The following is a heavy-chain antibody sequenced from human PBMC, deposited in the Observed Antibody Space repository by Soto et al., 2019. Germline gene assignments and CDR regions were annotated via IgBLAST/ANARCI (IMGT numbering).Heavy chain of an antibody. V-gene: IGHV4-39*01. J-gene: IGHJ6*03. CDR3: AAGFGELLYMDV. CDR2: IYYSGST. Sequence: SETLSLSCSVSGGSISSSSYYWGWIRQPPGKGLEWIGSIYYSGSTYYNPSLKSRVTISVDTSKNQFSLKLSSVTAADTAVYYCAAGFGELLYMDVWGKGTTVTVSS. D-gene: IGHD3-10*01. CDR1: GGSISSSSYY.